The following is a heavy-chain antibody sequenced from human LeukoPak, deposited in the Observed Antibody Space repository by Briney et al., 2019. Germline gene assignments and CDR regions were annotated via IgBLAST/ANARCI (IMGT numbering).Heavy chain of an antibody. CDR3: AAFYYDPAY. V-gene: IGHV3-74*01. CDR2: ISGDGRST. D-gene: IGHD3-22*01. Sequence: GGSLRPSRAASGFTFRTYWMHWVRRAPGKGLIWVSRISGDGRSTSYADSVKGRFTISRDNAKNTLYLQMHSLRAEDTAVYYCAAFYYDPAYGGQGTLVTVSS. J-gene: IGHJ4*02. CDR1: GFTFRTYW.